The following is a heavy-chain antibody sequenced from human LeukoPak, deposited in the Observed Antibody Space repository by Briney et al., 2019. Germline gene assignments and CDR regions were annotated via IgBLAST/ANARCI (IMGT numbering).Heavy chain of an antibody. CDR3: ARRNSQGASSSWRY. J-gene: IGHJ4*02. Sequence: GESLKISCKGSGYNFATYWIGWVRQMPGRGLEWMGIIYPGDSETRYSPSFQGQVTISADKSISTAYLQWSSLKASDTAMYYCARRNSQGASSSWRYWGQGTLVTVSS. CDR1: GYNFATYW. V-gene: IGHV5-51*01. D-gene: IGHD6-13*01. CDR2: IYPGDSET.